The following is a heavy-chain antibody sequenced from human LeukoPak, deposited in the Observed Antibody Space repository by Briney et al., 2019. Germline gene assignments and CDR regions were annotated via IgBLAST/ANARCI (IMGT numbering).Heavy chain of an antibody. D-gene: IGHD3-3*01. CDR3: ARSLGPSSIFGVALSDY. Sequence: ASVKVSCKASGYTFTGYYMHWVRQAPGQGLEWMGWINPNSGGTNYAQKFQGRVTMTRDTSISTAYMELSRLRSDDTAVYYCARSLGPSSIFGVALSDYWGQGTLVTVSS. V-gene: IGHV1-2*02. J-gene: IGHJ4*02. CDR1: GYTFTGYY. CDR2: INPNSGGT.